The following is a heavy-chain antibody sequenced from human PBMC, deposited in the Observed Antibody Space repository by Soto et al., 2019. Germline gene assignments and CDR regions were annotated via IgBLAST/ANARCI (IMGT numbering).Heavy chain of an antibody. V-gene: IGHV1-69*05. Sequence: SVKVSCKASGCTFSSYAISWVRRAPGQGLEWMGGIIPIFGTANYAQRFQGRVTITTDESTSTAYMELSSLRSEDTAVYYCASDTPRVITGTTGRGWFDPWGQGTLVTVSS. CDR3: ASDTPRVITGTTGRGWFDP. D-gene: IGHD1-7*01. J-gene: IGHJ5*02. CDR1: GCTFSSYA. CDR2: IIPIFGTA.